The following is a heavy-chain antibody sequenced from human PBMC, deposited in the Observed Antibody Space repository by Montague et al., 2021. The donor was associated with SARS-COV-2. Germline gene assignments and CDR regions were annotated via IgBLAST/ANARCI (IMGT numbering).Heavy chain of an antibody. Sequence: CAISGDSVVGVRRSSDGHTPEPSSDHDLLCRPYYRKRRFDHYEVSMKGXTSIKADTSKNQFSLQLDSVTPEDTAVYYCARGDGLGPYTGYAFDIWGQGTLVTVSS. D-gene: IGHD3-16*01. CDR1: GDSVVGVRRS. CDR3: ARGDGLGPYTGYAFDI. CDR2: PYYRKRRFD. J-gene: IGHJ3*02. V-gene: IGHV6-1*01.